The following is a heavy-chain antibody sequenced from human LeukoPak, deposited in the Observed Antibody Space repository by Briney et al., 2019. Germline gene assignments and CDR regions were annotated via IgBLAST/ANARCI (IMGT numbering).Heavy chain of an antibody. Sequence: GGSLRLSCTVSGFTLRSYGVNWVRQAAGKGLEWVSAISGSSGSTYYADSVKGRFTISRDNSKNTLYLQMHSLRAEDPAVYYCAKTYSSRRAHYYYYYYMDVWGKGTTVTISS. V-gene: IGHV3-23*01. D-gene: IGHD6-13*01. CDR1: GFTLRSYG. J-gene: IGHJ6*03. CDR2: ISGSSGST. CDR3: AKTYSSRRAHYYYYYYMDV.